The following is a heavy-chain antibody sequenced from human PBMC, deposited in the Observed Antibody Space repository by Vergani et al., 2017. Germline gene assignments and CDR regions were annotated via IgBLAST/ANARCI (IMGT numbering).Heavy chain of an antibody. V-gene: IGHV4-31*03. Sequence: QVQLQESGPGLVKPSQTLSLTCTVSGGSISSGGYYWSWIRQHPGKGLEWIGYIYYSGSTYYNPSLKSRVTISVDTSKNQFSLKLSSVTAADTAVYYCARYDQHHRGMGSGSHEGYWYFDLWGRGTLVTVSS. J-gene: IGHJ2*01. D-gene: IGHD1-26*01. CDR2: IYYSGST. CDR1: GGSISSGGYY. CDR3: ARYDQHHRGMGSGSHEGYWYFDL.